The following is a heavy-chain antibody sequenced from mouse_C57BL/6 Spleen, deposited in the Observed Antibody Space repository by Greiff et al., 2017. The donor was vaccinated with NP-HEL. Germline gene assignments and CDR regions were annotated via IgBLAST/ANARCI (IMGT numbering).Heavy chain of an antibody. CDR2: IRSKSNNYAT. CDR3: VRGHYYAMDY. Sequence: EVQLVESGGGLVQPKGSLKLSCAASGFSFNTYAMNWVRQAPGKGLEWVARIRSKSNNYATYYADSVKDRFTISRDDSESMLYLQMNNLKTEDTAMYYCVRGHYYAMDYWGQGTSVTVSS. V-gene: IGHV10-1*01. J-gene: IGHJ4*01. CDR1: GFSFNTYA.